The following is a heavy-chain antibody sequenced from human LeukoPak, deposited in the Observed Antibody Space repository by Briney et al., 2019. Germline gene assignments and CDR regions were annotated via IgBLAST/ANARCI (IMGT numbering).Heavy chain of an antibody. V-gene: IGHV3-21*01. CDR2: ISSSSSYI. Sequence: GGSLRLSCAASGFTFSSYSTNWVRQAPGKGLEWVSSISSSSSYIYYADSVKGRFTISRDNAKNSLYLQMNSLRAEDTAVYYCARDLISAVAGELYYYYGMDVWGQGTTVTVSS. D-gene: IGHD6-19*01. CDR3: ARDLISAVAGELYYYYGMDV. J-gene: IGHJ6*02. CDR1: GFTFSSYS.